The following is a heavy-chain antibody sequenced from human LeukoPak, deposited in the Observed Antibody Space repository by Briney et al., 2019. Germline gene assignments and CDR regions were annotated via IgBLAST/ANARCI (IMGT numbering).Heavy chain of an antibody. D-gene: IGHD3-16*02. Sequence: PGGSLRLSCAASRFTFSNYGMHWVRQAPGKGLEWVAVISYDGTIQYYADSVKGRFTISRANPKNILFLQMNSLRAEDTAVYYCAKGPDLIGRDYFDYWGQGTLVTVSS. CDR1: RFTFSNYG. V-gene: IGHV3-30*18. CDR3: AKGPDLIGRDYFDY. CDR2: ISYDGTIQ. J-gene: IGHJ4*02.